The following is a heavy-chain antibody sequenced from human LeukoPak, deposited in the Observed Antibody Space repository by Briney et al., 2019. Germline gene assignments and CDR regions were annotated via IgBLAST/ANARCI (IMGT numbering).Heavy chain of an antibody. J-gene: IGHJ4*02. CDR3: ARRGHGPAPIPSAFDL. Sequence: GGSLRLSCAASGFTFSSYVMHWVRQAPGRGLEWVAIISYDGTDKKYGDSVKGRFTMSRDNANRMLYLQMNSLRVEDTAVYYCARRGHGPAPIPSAFDLWGQGTLVTVSS. D-gene: IGHD2-2*01. CDR1: GFTFSSYV. V-gene: IGHV3-30-3*01. CDR2: ISYDGTDK.